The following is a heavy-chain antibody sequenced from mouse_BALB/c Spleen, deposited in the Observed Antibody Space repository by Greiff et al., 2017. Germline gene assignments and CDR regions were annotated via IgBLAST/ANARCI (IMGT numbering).Heavy chain of an antibody. CDR3: TRYGYYWYFDV. CDR1: GFNIKDTY. V-gene: IGHV14-3*02. Sequence: VQLQQSGAELVKPGASVKLSCTASGFNIKDTYMHWVKQRPEQGLEWIGRIDPANGNTKYDPKFQGKATITADTSSSTAYMQLSSLTSEDSAVYYCTRYGYYWYFDVWGAGTTVTVSS. CDR2: IDPANGNT. D-gene: IGHD1-2*01. J-gene: IGHJ1*01.